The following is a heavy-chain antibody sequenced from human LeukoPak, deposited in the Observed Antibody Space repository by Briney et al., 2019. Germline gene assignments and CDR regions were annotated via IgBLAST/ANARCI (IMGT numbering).Heavy chain of an antibody. CDR1: AGSISMYY. J-gene: IGHJ4*02. D-gene: IGHD3-10*01. V-gene: IGHV4-59*01. CDR2: IYYSGST. CDR3: ARGRYYFDY. Sequence: PSETLSLTCTVSAGSISMYYWSCIRQPPGKGLEWIAYIYYSGSTNSNPSLKSRVTISVDTYKNKFSLKLRSVTAADTAVYYCARGRYYFDYWGQGTLVTVSS.